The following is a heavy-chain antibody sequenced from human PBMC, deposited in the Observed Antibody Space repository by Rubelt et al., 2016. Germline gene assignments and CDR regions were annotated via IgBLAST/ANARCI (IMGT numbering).Heavy chain of an antibody. J-gene: IGHJ4*02. CDR1: GGSISSYY. CDR3: ARLPRGYSYGRIIDY. V-gene: IGHV4-59*01. Sequence: QVQLQESGPGLVKPSETLSLTCTVSGGSISSYYWSWIRQPPGKGLEWIGCIYYSGSTNYNPSLKSRVTISVDTSKNQFSLKLSSVTAADTAVYYCARLPRGYSYGRIIDYWGQGTLVTVSS. D-gene: IGHD5-18*01. CDR2: IYYSGST.